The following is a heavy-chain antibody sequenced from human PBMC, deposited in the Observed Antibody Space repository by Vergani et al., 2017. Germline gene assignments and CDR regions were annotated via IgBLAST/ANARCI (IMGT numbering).Heavy chain of an antibody. V-gene: IGHV4-30-4*08. CDR3: ARVXRRVVAATFNWFDP. J-gene: IGHJ5*02. CDR2: IYYSGST. D-gene: IGHD2-15*01. Sequence: QMQLQESGPGLVKASETLPLTCTVSGDSIISGDYYWSWIRQPPGKGLEWIGYIYYSGSTYYNPSLKSRVTISVDTSKNQFSLKLSSVTAADTAVYYCARVXRRVVAATFNWFDPWGQGTLVTVSS. CDR1: GDSIISGDYY.